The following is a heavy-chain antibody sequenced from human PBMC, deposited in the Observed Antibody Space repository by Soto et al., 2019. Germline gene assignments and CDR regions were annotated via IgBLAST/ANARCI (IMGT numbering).Heavy chain of an antibody. J-gene: IGHJ6*02. CDR1: GDTFSTYT. V-gene: IGHV1-69*12. D-gene: IGHD2-15*01. CDR2: IIPRSATS. Sequence: QVQLVQSGTEVKKPGSSVKVSCKASGDTFSTYTITWMRQAPGQGLEWMGGIIPRSATSNYAQRFQGRVTFTADESTSTAXXXLXXLRPEDTAVYYCAREGLVLVPTTVNSDYYYYAIDVWGQGTTVTVSS. CDR3: AREGLVLVPTTVNSDYYYYAIDV.